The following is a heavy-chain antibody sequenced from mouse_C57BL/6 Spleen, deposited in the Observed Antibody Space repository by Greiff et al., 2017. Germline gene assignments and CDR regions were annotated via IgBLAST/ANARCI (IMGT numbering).Heavy chain of an antibody. J-gene: IGHJ2*01. CDR1: GYTFTDYY. CDR3: ARVDSSGLHFDY. D-gene: IGHD3-2*02. V-gene: IGHV1-26*01. CDR2: INPNNGGT. Sequence: EVQLQQSGPELVKPGASVKISCKASGYTFTDYYMNWVKQSHGKSLEWIGDINPNNGGTSYNQKFKGKATLTVDKSSSTAYMELRSLTSEDSAVYYCARVDSSGLHFDYWGQGTTLTVSS.